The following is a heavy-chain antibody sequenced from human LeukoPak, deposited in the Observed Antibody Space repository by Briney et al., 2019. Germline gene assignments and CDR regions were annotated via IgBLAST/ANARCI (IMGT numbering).Heavy chain of an antibody. CDR2: ISSSGGTI. J-gene: IGHJ4*02. D-gene: IGHD3-10*01. CDR3: ARDYGSHGEYFDY. Sequence: GGSLRLSCAASGFTFSNYSINWVRQAPGKGLEWVSYISSSGGTIYYADSVKGRFTISRDNAKNSLYLQMNSLRDEDTAVYYCARDYGSHGEYFDYWGQGTLVTVSS. V-gene: IGHV3-48*02. CDR1: GFTFSNYS.